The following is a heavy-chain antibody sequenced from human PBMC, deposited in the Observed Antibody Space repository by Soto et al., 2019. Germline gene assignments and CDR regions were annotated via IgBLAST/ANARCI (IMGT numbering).Heavy chain of an antibody. CDR1: GGSFSGYY. Sequence: PSETLSLTCAVYGGSFSGYYWSWIRQPPGKGLEWIGEINHSGSTNYNPSLKSRVTISVDTSKNQFSLKLSSVTAADTAVYYCARGIVVVPNWFDPWGQGTLVT. V-gene: IGHV4-34*01. D-gene: IGHD2-2*01. CDR3: ARGIVVVPNWFDP. CDR2: INHSGST. J-gene: IGHJ5*02.